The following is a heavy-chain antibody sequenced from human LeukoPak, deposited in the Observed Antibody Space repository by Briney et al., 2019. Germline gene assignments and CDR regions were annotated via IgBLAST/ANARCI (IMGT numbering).Heavy chain of an antibody. Sequence: GGSLRLSCGASGLTFSRYWMSWVRQAPGKGLEGVANINQDGSQKNYVGSVKGRFTISRDNAKNSLYLQMNSLRAEDTALYYCAKDVSLYGDYVFDYWGQGTLVTVSS. CDR2: INQDGSQK. V-gene: IGHV3-7*03. CDR1: GLTFSRYW. CDR3: AKDVSLYGDYVFDY. J-gene: IGHJ4*02. D-gene: IGHD4-17*01.